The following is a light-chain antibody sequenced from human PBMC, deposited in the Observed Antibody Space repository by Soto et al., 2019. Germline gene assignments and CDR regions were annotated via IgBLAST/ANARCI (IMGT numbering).Light chain of an antibody. CDR2: WAS. CDR1: QRVLYNSNNTNY. J-gene: IGKJ1*01. CDR3: QQYYTSWWS. V-gene: IGKV4-1*01. Sequence: SQRVLYNSNNTNYVAWYQQKPGQPPKLLINWASTRESGVPDRFSGSGSGTDFTLTISSLQAEDVAVYYCQQYYTSWWSFGQGTKVDSK.